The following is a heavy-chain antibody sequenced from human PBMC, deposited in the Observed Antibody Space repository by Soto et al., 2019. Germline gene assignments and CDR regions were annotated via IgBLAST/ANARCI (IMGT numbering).Heavy chain of an antibody. Sequence: SETLSLTCTVSGGSISSGDYYWSWIRQPPGKGLEWIGYIYYSGSTHYNPSLKSRVSISVDTSKNLFSLKLTSVSAADTAVYYCARAMVRGMNFYYYYGMDVWGQGTTVTVSS. J-gene: IGHJ6*02. V-gene: IGHV4-30-4*01. CDR3: ARAMVRGMNFYYYYGMDV. CDR1: GGSISSGDYY. D-gene: IGHD3-10*01. CDR2: IYYSGST.